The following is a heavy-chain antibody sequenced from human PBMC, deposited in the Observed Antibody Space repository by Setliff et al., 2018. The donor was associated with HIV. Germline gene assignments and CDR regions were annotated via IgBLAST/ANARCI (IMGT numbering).Heavy chain of an antibody. CDR3: ARGGLRQWNGF. CDR1: GGSFTGYF. CDR2: INDSGDT. V-gene: IGHV4-34*01. D-gene: IGHD3-3*01. Sequence: SETLSLTCAVYGGSFTGYFWSWIRQSPGKGLEWIGEINDSGDTNYNPSLKSRVTISVVTSKNQFSLRLTSVTAVDTGVYYCARGGLRQWNGFWGQGTLVTVSS. J-gene: IGHJ4*02.